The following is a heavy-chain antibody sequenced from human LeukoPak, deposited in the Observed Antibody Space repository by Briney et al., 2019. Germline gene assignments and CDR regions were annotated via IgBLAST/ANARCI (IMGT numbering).Heavy chain of an antibody. CDR1: GYSISSGYY. V-gene: IGHV4-38-2*01. D-gene: IGHD6-19*01. Sequence: SETLSLNCAVSGYSISSGYYWGWIRQPPGKGLEWIGSIYHSGSTYYNPSLKSRVTISVDTSKNQFSLKLSSVTAADTAVYYCARGGSGWYFYWGQGTLVTVSS. CDR3: ARGGSGWYFY. CDR2: IYHSGST. J-gene: IGHJ4*02.